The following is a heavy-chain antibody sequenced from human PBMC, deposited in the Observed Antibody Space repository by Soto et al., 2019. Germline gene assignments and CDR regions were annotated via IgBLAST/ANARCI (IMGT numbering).Heavy chain of an antibody. J-gene: IGHJ5*02. V-gene: IGHV4-39*07. CDR1: GGSISSSSYY. CDR2: IYYSGST. D-gene: IGHD5-12*01. Sequence: PSETLSLTCTVSGGSISSSSYYWGWIRQPPGKGLEWIGSIYYSGSTYYNPSLKSRVTISVDTSKNQFSLKLSSVTAADTAVYYCARGPYIGFTPPIRWFDPWGQGTLVTVSS. CDR3: ARGPYIGFTPPIRWFDP.